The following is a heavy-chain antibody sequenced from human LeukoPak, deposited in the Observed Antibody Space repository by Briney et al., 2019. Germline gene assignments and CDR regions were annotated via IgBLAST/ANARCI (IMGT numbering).Heavy chain of an antibody. V-gene: IGHV3-7*01. J-gene: IGHJ5*02. CDR3: ATHPQSAGYHWFDP. CDR1: GFIFNTNW. CDR2: INPDASVT. Sequence: GGSLRLSCAASGFIFNTNWISWVRQAPGKGLEWVANINPDASVTHYVDSVKGRFNISRDNGKNSVYLQMNSLRAEDSAVYFCATHPQSAGYHWFDPRGQGTLVTVAS. D-gene: IGHD6-13*01.